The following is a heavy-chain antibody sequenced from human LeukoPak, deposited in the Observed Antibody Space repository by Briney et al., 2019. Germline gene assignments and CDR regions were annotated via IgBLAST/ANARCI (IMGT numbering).Heavy chain of an antibody. CDR1: GLTFSSHW. D-gene: IGHD2-15*01. CDR2: ISGSSGTI. V-gene: IGHV3-48*01. CDR3: ARNRGAGYYYYGMDV. J-gene: IGHJ6*01. Sequence: GGSLRLSCAASGLTFSSHWMNWVRQAPGKGLEWLSFISGSSGTIYYAGSVKGRFTISRDIAKNSLYLQMNSLRAEDTAVYYCARNRGAGYYYYGMDVWGQGTTVTVSS.